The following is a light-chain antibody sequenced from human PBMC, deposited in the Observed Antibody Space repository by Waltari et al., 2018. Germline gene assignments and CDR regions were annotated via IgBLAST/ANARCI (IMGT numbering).Light chain of an antibody. V-gene: IGLV2-8*01. CDR2: EVT. Sequence: QSALTQPPSASASPGQSVPISCPGTSRAFGNYNFVSWYQQNPGKAPKVIIYEVTKRSSGVPDRFSGSKSGNTASLTVSGLQAEDEADYYCSSFAGRWVFGGGTKLTVL. CDR3: SSFAGRWV. CDR1: SRAFGNYNF. J-gene: IGLJ3*02.